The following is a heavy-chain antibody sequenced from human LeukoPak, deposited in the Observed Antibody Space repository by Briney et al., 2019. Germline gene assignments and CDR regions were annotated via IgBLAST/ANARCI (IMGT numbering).Heavy chain of an antibody. Sequence: GGSLRLSCAASGFIFNNYGLVWVRQAPGKGLEWVSAISNDGGGTTYADFVKGRFSVSRDNSKNTLFLQMNSLRTEDTALYYCAKGSSGYFFDLWGQGTLVTVYS. V-gene: IGHV3-23*01. J-gene: IGHJ4*02. CDR1: GFIFNNYG. CDR2: ISNDGGGT. D-gene: IGHD3-22*01. CDR3: AKGSSGYFFDL.